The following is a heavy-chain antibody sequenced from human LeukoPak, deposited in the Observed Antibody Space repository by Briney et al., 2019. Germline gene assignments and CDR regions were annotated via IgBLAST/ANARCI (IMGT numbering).Heavy chain of an antibody. CDR2: ISGSGGDT. CDR1: GFTFTSYA. V-gene: IGHV3-23*01. D-gene: IGHD2-15*01. Sequence: AGGSLRLSCAASGFTFTSYAMSWVRQAPGKGLEWVSAISGSGGDTYYADSVKGRFTISRDNSRNRLYLQMNSLRAEDSALYYCAKDSLFCGGGNCFGDLGSWGQGSLVTVSS. J-gene: IGHJ4*02. CDR3: AKDSLFCGGGNCFGDLGS.